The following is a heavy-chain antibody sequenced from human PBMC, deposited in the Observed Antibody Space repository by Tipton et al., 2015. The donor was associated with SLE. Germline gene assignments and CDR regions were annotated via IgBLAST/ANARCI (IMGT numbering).Heavy chain of an antibody. V-gene: IGHV4-61*08. CDR1: GGSISSGDYY. J-gene: IGHJ2*01. D-gene: IGHD2-15*01. Sequence: TLSLTCTVSGGSISSGDYYWSWIRQPPGKGLEWIGYIYYSGSTNYNPSLKSRVTISVDTSKNQFSPKLSSVTAADTAVYYCARGYCSGGSCSYWYFDLWGRGTLVTVSS. CDR2: IYYSGST. CDR3: ARGYCSGGSCSYWYFDL.